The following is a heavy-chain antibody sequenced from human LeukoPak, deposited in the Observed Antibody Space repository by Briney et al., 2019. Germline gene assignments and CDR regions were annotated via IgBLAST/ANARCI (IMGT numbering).Heavy chain of an antibody. D-gene: IGHD6-19*01. Sequence: SETLSLTCGVSGNFISRGYYWAWIRRPPGKGLEWIGSIYNTGSTYYNPSLKSRVIMSIDTSKNQFSLKLSSVTAADTAVYYCARNTSAWSPLGETQSAPHCFDSWGQGTLVTVSS. CDR2: IYNTGST. J-gene: IGHJ4*02. CDR1: GNFISRGYY. CDR3: ARNTSAWSPLGETQSAPHCFDS. V-gene: IGHV4-38-2*01.